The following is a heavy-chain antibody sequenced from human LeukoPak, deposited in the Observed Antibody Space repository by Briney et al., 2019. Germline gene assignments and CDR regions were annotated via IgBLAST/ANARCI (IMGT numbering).Heavy chain of an antibody. CDR3: ARDGYQRLADTENWFDP. D-gene: IGHD2-2*01. V-gene: IGHV1-18*04. CDR2: ISTYNGNT. Sequence: ASVKVSCKASGYTFTTYGVSWVRQAPGQGLEWMGWISTYNGNTNYAQKLQGRVTMTTDTSTSTAYMELRSLRSDDTAVYYCARDGYQRLADTENWFDPWGQGTLVTVSS. J-gene: IGHJ5*02. CDR1: GYTFTTYG.